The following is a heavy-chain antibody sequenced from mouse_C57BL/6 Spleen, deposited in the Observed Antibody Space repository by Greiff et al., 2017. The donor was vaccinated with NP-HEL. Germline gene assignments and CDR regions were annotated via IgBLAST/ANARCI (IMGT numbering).Heavy chain of an antibody. Sequence: VQLQQSGPELVKPGASVKISCKASGYSFTGYYMHWVKQSSEKSLEWIGEINPSTGGTSYNQKFKGKATLTVDKSSSTAYMQLKSLTSEDSAVYYCARGYSSGLFAYWGQGTLVTVSA. CDR3: ARGYSSGLFAY. D-gene: IGHD3-2*02. V-gene: IGHV1-43*01. CDR1: GYSFTGYY. J-gene: IGHJ3*01. CDR2: INPSTGGT.